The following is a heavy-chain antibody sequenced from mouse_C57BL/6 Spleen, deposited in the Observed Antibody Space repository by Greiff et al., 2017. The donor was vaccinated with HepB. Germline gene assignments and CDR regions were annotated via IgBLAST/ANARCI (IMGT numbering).Heavy chain of an antibody. Sequence: VHVKQSGPELVKPGASVKMSCKASGYTFTDYNMHWVKQSHGKSLEWIGYINPNNGGTSYNQKFKGKATLTVNKSSSTAYMELRSLTSEDSAVYYCVYDYGGHFDYWGQGTTLTVSS. D-gene: IGHD2-4*01. J-gene: IGHJ2*01. CDR3: VYDYGGHFDY. CDR2: INPNNGGT. V-gene: IGHV1-22*01. CDR1: GYTFTDYN.